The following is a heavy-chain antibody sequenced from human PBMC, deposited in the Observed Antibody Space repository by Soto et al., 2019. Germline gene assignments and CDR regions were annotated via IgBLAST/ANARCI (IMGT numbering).Heavy chain of an antibody. J-gene: IGHJ6*02. CDR1: GGSISSGDYY. D-gene: IGHD2-21*02. V-gene: IGHV4-30-4*01. Sequence: SVTLSLTCTVSGGSISSGDYYWSWIRQPPGKGLEWIGYIYYSGSTYYNPSLKSRVTISVDTSKNQFSLKLSSVTAADTAVYYCARAEDYCGGDCYYYYYGMDVWGQGTTVTVSS. CDR3: ARAEDYCGGDCYYYYYGMDV. CDR2: IYYSGST.